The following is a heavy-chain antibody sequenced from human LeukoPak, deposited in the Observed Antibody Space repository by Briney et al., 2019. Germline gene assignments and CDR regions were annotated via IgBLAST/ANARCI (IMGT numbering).Heavy chain of an antibody. V-gene: IGHV3-30*18. CDR1: GFTVSTNY. CDR3: AKDRVEGKQWLAQFDY. CDR2: ITYDGRNK. Sequence: PGGSLRLSCAASGFTVSTNYMTWVRQAPDKGLEWVAVITYDGRNKYYADSVRGRFTISRDNSKNTLYLQMNSLRAEDTAVYYCAKDRVEGKQWLAQFDYWGQGTLVTVSS. J-gene: IGHJ4*02. D-gene: IGHD6-19*01.